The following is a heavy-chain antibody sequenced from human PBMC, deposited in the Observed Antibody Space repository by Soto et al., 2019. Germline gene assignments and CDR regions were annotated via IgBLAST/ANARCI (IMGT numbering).Heavy chain of an antibody. Sequence: QVQLQQWGAGLLKPSETLSLTCAVYGGSFSGYYWSWIRQPPGKGLEWIGEINHSGSTNYNPSLQTRVTISVDTSKKQFSLKLSSVTAADTAVYYCARGDSTDGYYYYGMDVWGQGTTVTVSS. CDR3: ARGDSTDGYYYYGMDV. V-gene: IGHV4-34*01. D-gene: IGHD2-2*01. CDR2: INHSGST. J-gene: IGHJ6*02. CDR1: GGSFSGYY.